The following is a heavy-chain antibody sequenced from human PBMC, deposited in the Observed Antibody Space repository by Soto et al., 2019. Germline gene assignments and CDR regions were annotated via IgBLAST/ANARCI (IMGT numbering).Heavy chain of an antibody. Sequence: SVKVSCKASGGTFSSYAISWVRQAPGQGLEWMGGIIPIFGTANYAQKFQGRVTITADKSTSTAYMELSSLRSEDTAVYYCAREREAGYYDSSGFYRAEFDYWGQGTLVTVSS. CDR3: AREREAGYYDSSGFYRAEFDY. V-gene: IGHV1-69*06. CDR1: GGTFSSYA. CDR2: IIPIFGTA. D-gene: IGHD3-22*01. J-gene: IGHJ4*02.